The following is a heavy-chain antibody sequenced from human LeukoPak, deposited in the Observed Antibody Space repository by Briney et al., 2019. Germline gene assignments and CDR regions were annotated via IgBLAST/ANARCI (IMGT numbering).Heavy chain of an antibody. CDR3: ARGEPILDY. J-gene: IGHJ4*02. V-gene: IGHV1-18*01. CDR1: GYTFNTSL. CDR2: ISTHSGRT. Sequence: ASVRVSCKASGYTFNTSLITWVRQAPGEGLEWMGWISTHSGRTQDAQMFQGRATMTTDTSTNTAYMDLRSLRSDDTAVYYCARGEPILDYWGQGTLVTVSS. D-gene: IGHD1-26*01.